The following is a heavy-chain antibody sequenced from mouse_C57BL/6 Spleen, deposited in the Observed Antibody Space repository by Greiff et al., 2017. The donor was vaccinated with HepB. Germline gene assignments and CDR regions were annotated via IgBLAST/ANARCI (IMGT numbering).Heavy chain of an antibody. V-gene: IGHV1-52*01. J-gene: IGHJ3*01. Sequence: VQLQQPGAELVRPGSSVKLSCKASGYTFTSYWMHWVKQRPIQGLEWIGNIDPSDSETHYNQKFKDKATLTVDKSTSTAYMQLSSLTSEDSAVYYCARKDYDNYEGFAYWGQGTLVTVSA. D-gene: IGHD2-1*01. CDR2: IDPSDSET. CDR1: GYTFTSYW. CDR3: ARKDYDNYEGFAY.